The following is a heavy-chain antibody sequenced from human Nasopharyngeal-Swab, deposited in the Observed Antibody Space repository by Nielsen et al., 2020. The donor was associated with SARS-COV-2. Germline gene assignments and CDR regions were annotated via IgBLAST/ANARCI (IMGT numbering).Heavy chain of an antibody. V-gene: IGHV3-23*01. J-gene: IGHJ4*02. CDR2: ISGSGGST. CDR3: ARYDDCYDSSGYAY. Sequence: WIRQPPGKGLEWVSVISGSGGSTYYADSVKGRFTISRDNSKNTLYLQMNSLRAEDTAVYYCARYDDCYDSSGYAYWGQGTLVTVSS. D-gene: IGHD3-22*01.